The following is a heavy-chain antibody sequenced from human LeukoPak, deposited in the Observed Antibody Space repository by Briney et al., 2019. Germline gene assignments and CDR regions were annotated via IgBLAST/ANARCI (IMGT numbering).Heavy chain of an antibody. Sequence: SVKVSCKASGGTFSSYAISWVRQAPGQGLEWMGGIIPIFSTANCAQKFQGRVTITADESTSTAYMELSSLRSEDTAVYYCAIPCARVSISDIVVVVAAKVPRYFDLWGRGTLVTVSS. J-gene: IGHJ2*01. D-gene: IGHD2-15*01. CDR1: GGTFSSYA. CDR3: AIPCARVSISDIVVVVAAKVPRYFDL. CDR2: IIPIFSTA. V-gene: IGHV1-69*13.